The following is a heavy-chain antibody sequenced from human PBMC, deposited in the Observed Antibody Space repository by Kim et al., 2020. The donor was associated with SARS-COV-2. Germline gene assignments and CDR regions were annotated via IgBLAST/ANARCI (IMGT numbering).Heavy chain of an antibody. J-gene: IGHJ4*02. CDR3: TTFYRGY. Sequence: DGGTTDYAAPVKGRFTISRDDSKNTLYLQMNSLKTEDTAVYYCTTFYRGYWGQGTLVTVSS. CDR2: DGGTT. V-gene: IGHV3-15*01.